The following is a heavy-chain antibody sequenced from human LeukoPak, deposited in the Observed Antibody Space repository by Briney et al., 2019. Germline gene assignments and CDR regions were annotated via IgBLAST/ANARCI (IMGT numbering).Heavy chain of an antibody. D-gene: IGHD5-24*01. CDR1: GGSFSGYY. CDR3: ARRRMGWLQIPFNY. J-gene: IGHJ4*02. V-gene: IGHV4-34*01. CDR2: INHSGST. Sequence: ESSETLSLTCAVYGGSFSGYYWSWIRQPPGKGLEWIGEINHSGSTNYNPSLKSRVTISVDTSKNQFSLKLSSVTAADTAVYYCARRRMGWLQIPFNYWGQGTLVTVSS.